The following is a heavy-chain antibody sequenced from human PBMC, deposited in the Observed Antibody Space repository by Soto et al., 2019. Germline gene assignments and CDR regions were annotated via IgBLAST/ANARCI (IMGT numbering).Heavy chain of an antibody. CDR3: ARAGYYYDSSGLEAYYSYGMDV. CDR2: ISAYNGNT. V-gene: IGHV1-18*01. D-gene: IGHD3-22*01. J-gene: IGHJ6*02. Sequence: ASVKVSCKASGYTFTSYGISWVRQAPGQGLEWMGWISAYNGNTNYAQKLQGRVTMTTDTSTSTAYMELRSPRSDDTAVYYCARAGYYYDSSGLEAYYSYGMDVWGQGTTVTVSS. CDR1: GYTFTSYG.